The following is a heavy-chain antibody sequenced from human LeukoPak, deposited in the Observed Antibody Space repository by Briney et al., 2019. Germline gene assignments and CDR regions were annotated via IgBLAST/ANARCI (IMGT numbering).Heavy chain of an antibody. CDR2: IKQDGSQK. Sequence: GGSLRLSRAASGFTFGTYWMTWVRQLPGKGLEWVANIKQDGSQKYYVDSVKGRFTISRDNAKNSLYLQMNSLRAEDTAVYYCARDRYSSIWGQGTLVTVSS. D-gene: IGHD6-19*01. CDR3: ARDRYSSI. CDR1: GFTFGTYW. V-gene: IGHV3-7*01. J-gene: IGHJ4*02.